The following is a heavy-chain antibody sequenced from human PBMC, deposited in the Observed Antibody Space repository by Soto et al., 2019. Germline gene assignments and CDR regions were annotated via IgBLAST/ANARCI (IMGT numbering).Heavy chain of an antibody. Sequence: PGGSLRLSCAASGFTFSSYAMHWVRQAPGKGLEWVAVISYDGSNKYYADSVKGRFTISRDNSKNTLYLQMNSLRAEDTAVYYCAREGVTYSYGPGFDYWGQGTLVTVSS. CDR1: GFTFSSYA. D-gene: IGHD5-18*01. CDR3: AREGVTYSYGPGFDY. J-gene: IGHJ4*02. CDR2: ISYDGSNK. V-gene: IGHV3-30-3*01.